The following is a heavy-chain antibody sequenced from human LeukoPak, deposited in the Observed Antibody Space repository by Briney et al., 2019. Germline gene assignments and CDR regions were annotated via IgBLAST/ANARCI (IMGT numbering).Heavy chain of an antibody. CDR3: ARGPDYGDYVIDY. CDR2: ISSYDGST. CDR1: GFSFSNFA. Sequence: GGSLRLSCAASGFSFSNFAMSWVRQAPGKGLEWVSSISSYDGSTYSADSVKGRFTISRDNSKNTLYLQMNSLRAEDTAVYYCARGPDYGDYVIDYWGQGTLVTVSS. V-gene: IGHV3-23*01. J-gene: IGHJ4*02. D-gene: IGHD4-17*01.